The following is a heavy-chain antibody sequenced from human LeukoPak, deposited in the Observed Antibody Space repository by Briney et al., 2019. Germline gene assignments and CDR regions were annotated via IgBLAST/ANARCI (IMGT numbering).Heavy chain of an antibody. CDR1: GGSISSYY. D-gene: IGHD6-19*01. Sequence: PSETLSLTCTVSGGSISSYYWSWIRQPAGKGLEWIGRIYTSGSTNYNPSLKSRVTMSVDTFKNQFSLKLSSVTAADTAVYYCARRIAVAGSSAFDIWAKGQWSPSLQ. V-gene: IGHV4-4*07. CDR2: IYTSGST. J-gene: IGHJ3*02. CDR3: ARRIAVAGSSAFDI.